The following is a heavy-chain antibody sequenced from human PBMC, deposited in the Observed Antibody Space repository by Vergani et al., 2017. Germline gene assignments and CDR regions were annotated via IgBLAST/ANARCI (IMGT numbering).Heavy chain of an antibody. CDR1: ADSISSGSYY. J-gene: IGHJ4*02. CDR3: ARQRPGSGGSPGDFDD. D-gene: IGHD6-19*01. CDR2: IYYSGLT. Sequence: QLQLQQSGPGLVKPSETLFLTCTVSADSISSGSYYWGWIRQPPGKSLEWIGSIYYSGLTYYNPSLKSRVAISVDTSKNQFSLKVTSGTAADTAVYFCARQRPGSGGSPGDFDDWGQGILVTVSS. V-gene: IGHV4-39*01.